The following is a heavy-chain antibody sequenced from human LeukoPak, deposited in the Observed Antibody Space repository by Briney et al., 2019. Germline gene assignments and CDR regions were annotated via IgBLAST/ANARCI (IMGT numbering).Heavy chain of an antibody. CDR2: IHSDGSST. CDR1: GFTFTNYW. CDR3: ARDDASVGIIFDS. D-gene: IGHD1-1*01. V-gene: IGHV3-74*01. J-gene: IGHJ4*02. Sequence: GGSLRLSCAASGFTFTNYWMHWVRQAPGKGLVWVSRIHSDGSSTNYADSVTGRFTISRDNAKNTLYLQMNSLRAEDTAVYYCARDDASVGIIFDSWGQGTLVTVSS.